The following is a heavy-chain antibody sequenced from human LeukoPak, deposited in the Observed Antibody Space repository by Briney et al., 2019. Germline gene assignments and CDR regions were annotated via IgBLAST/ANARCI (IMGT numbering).Heavy chain of an antibody. V-gene: IGHV3-30*15. CDR3: ASGSYHEH. Sequence: GGSLRLSCATSGFGFSTSAMHWVRQAPGKGLEWVAVMSYDGNYKHHADSVKGRFTISRDNSRNTLSLQMSSLRGEDTAVYYCASGSYHEHWGQGTLVTVSS. CDR1: GFGFSTSA. CDR2: MSYDGNYK. D-gene: IGHD1-26*01. J-gene: IGHJ4*02.